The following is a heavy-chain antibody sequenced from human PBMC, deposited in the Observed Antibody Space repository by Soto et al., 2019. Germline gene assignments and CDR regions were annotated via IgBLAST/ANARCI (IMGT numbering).Heavy chain of an antibody. D-gene: IGHD1-1*01. CDR1: GFTFDDYA. CDR2: ISWNSGSI. CDR3: AKDIGTTGAGVDY. Sequence: EVQLVESGGGLVQPGRSLRLSCAASGFTFDDYAMHWVRQALGKGLEWVSGISWNSGSIGYADSVKGRFTISRDNAKKSLYLQMKRLRAEDTALYYCAKDIGTTGAGVDYWGQGTLVTVSS. J-gene: IGHJ4*02. V-gene: IGHV3-9*01.